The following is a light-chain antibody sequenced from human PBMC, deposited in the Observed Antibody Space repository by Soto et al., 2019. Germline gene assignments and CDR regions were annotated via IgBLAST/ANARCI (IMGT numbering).Light chain of an antibody. CDR1: SSDIGSYNR. J-gene: IGLJ3*02. Sequence: QSVLTQPPSVSGSPGQSVTLSCSGTSSDIGSYNRVSWYQQPPGTAPKLIIYEVGNRPSGVPDRFSGSKSDNAASLTISGLRAADEADYYCSSYTTSNTLVFGGGTKLTVL. CDR2: EVG. CDR3: SSYTTSNTLV. V-gene: IGLV2-18*02.